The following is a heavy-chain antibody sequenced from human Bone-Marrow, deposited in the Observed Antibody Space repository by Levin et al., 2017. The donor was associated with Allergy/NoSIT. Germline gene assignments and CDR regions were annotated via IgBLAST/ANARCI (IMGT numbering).Heavy chain of an antibody. J-gene: IGHJ6*02. Sequence: GGSLRLSCAASGFIFDDYAMHWVRQAPGKGLEWVSSISWNSASLGYADSVMGRFTISRDNAKNSLYLQMNSLRGEDTALYYCAKDIDGGAIYYYGMDVWGQGTTVTVSS. CDR2: ISWNSASL. CDR3: AKDIDGGAIYYYGMDV. D-gene: IGHD3-16*01. CDR1: GFIFDDYA. V-gene: IGHV3-9*01.